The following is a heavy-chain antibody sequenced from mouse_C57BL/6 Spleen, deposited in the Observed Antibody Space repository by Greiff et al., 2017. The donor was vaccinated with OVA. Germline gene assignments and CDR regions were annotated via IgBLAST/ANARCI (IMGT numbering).Heavy chain of an antibody. Sequence: VQLVESGAELVMPGASVKLSCKASGYTFTSYWMHWVKQRPGQGLEWIGEIDPSDSYTNYNQKFKGKSTLTVDKSSSTAYMQLSSLTSEDSAVYYCAREVITTVVATRYFDVWGTGTTVTVSS. D-gene: IGHD1-1*01. CDR3: AREVITTVVATRYFDV. V-gene: IGHV1-69*01. J-gene: IGHJ1*03. CDR2: IDPSDSYT. CDR1: GYTFTSYW.